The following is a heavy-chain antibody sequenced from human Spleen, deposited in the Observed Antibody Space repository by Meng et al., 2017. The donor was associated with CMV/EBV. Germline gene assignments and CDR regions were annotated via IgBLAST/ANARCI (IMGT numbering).Heavy chain of an antibody. CDR1: FSLYG. Sequence: FSLYGVHCVRQSPGKGLEWVAVIWYEGSNKYYADSVKGRFTISRDNSKNTLYLQMNSLRAENTAVYYCAKDLNVLRYFDWLPIEFDYWGQGTLVTVSS. CDR3: AKDLNVLRYFDWLPIEFDY. CDR2: IWYEGSNK. V-gene: IGHV3-33*06. J-gene: IGHJ4*02. D-gene: IGHD3-9*01.